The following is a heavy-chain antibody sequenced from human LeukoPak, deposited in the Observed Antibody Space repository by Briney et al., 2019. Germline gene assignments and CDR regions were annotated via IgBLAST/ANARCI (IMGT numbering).Heavy chain of an antibody. Sequence: ASVKVSCKASGYTFTRTGINWVRQAPGQGLEWMGWISPYNDNTKYAQKFQGRLTVTTDTSTTTAYMDLRSLRSDDTAVYYCTRDHLAAAGSDAFDIWGQGTMVTASS. J-gene: IGHJ3*02. CDR1: GYTFTRTG. D-gene: IGHD6-13*01. CDR2: ISPYNDNT. CDR3: TRDHLAAAGSDAFDI. V-gene: IGHV1-18*01.